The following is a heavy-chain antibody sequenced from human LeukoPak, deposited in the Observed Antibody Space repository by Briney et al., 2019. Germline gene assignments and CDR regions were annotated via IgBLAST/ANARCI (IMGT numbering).Heavy chain of an antibody. V-gene: IGHV1-69*04. Sequence: SVKVSCKASGGTFSSYGVSWVRQAPGQGLEWMGRIIPILAITNYAQKFQGRVTITADESTSTAYMELSSLRSEDTAVYYCARGYCSGGSCHLFDYWGQGTLVTVSS. CDR3: ARGYCSGGSCHLFDY. CDR1: GGTFSSYG. CDR2: IIPILAIT. D-gene: IGHD2-15*01. J-gene: IGHJ4*02.